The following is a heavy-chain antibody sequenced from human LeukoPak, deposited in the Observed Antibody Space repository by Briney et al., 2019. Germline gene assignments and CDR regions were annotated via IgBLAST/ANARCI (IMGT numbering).Heavy chain of an antibody. V-gene: IGHV3-11*04. CDR2: ISSSGSTI. CDR1: GFTVSSNY. D-gene: IGHD3-22*01. J-gene: IGHJ4*02. Sequence: GGSLRLSCAASGFTVSSNYMSWVRQAPGKGLEWVSYISSSGSTIYYADSVKGRFTISRDNAKNSLYLQMNSLRAEDTAVYYCARPYYYDSSGSTQDFDYWGQGTLVTVSS. CDR3: ARPYYYDSSGSTQDFDY.